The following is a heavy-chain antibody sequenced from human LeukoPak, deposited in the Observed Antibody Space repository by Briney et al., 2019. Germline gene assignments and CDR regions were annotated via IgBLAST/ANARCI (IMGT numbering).Heavy chain of an antibody. J-gene: IGHJ4*02. Sequence: PGGSLRLSCAASGFTFSNYWMSWVRQAPGKGLEWVANIKQDGNEKYYVDSVKGRFTISRDNAKNSLYLQMNSLRAEDTAVYYCARDGLYLYDGSGYEYWGQGTLVTVSS. CDR2: IKQDGNEK. CDR1: GFTFSNYW. D-gene: IGHD3-22*01. V-gene: IGHV3-7*01. CDR3: ARDGLYLYDGSGYEY.